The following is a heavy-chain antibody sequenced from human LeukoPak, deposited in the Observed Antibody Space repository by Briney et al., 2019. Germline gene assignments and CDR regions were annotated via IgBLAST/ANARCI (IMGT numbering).Heavy chain of an antibody. CDR1: GFTFSSYS. CDR3: ARDDLVVVIANDYYMDV. Sequence: GGSLRLSCAASGFTFSSYSMNWVRQAPGKGLEWVSSISSSSSYIYYADSVKGRFTISRDNAKNSLYLQMNSLRAEDTAVYCCARDDLVVVIANDYYMDVWGKGTTVTVSS. CDR2: ISSSSSYI. D-gene: IGHD2-21*01. J-gene: IGHJ6*03. V-gene: IGHV3-21*01.